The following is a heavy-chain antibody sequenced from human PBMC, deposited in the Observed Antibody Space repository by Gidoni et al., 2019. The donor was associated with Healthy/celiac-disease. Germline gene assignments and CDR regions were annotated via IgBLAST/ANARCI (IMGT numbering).Heavy chain of an antibody. CDR3: AKDREHGGAPRDFDY. D-gene: IGHD3-16*01. CDR2: ISGSGGST. V-gene: IGHV3-23*01. Sequence: EVQLLESGGGLVQPGGSLRLACAAAGFTFSSYARSGVRKAPGKGLECVSAISGSGGSTYSAASVKGRFTISRDNSKNTLYLQMNSLRAEDTAVYYCAKDREHGGAPRDFDYWGQGTLVTVSS. CDR1: GFTFSSYA. J-gene: IGHJ4*02.